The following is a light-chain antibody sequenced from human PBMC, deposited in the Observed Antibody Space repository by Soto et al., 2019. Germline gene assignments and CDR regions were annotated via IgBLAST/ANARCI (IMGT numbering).Light chain of an antibody. CDR2: DVS. V-gene: IGLV2-14*03. J-gene: IGLJ3*02. CDR1: SSDVGAYNY. Sequence: QSVLTQPASVSGSPGQSITISCTGTSSDVGAYNYVSWFQHHPGKAPKLIIYDVSNRPSGVSNRFSGSKSGSTASLTISGLQADDEADYYCNSYTSGSTWVFGGGTKLTVL. CDR3: NSYTSGSTWV.